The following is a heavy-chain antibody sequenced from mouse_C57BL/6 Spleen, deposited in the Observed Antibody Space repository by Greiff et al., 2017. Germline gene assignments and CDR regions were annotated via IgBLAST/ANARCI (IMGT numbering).Heavy chain of an antibody. J-gene: IGHJ2*01. CDR2: ISDGGSYT. V-gene: IGHV5-4*01. CDR1: GFTFSSYA. Sequence: EVKLVVSGGGLVKPGGSLKLSCAASGFTFSSYAMSWVRQTPEKRLEWVATISDGGSYTYYPDNVKGRFIISRDNAKNNLYLQMSHLKSEDTAMYYCARDYYGNYPSYFDYWGQGTTLTVSS. D-gene: IGHD2-1*01. CDR3: ARDYYGNYPSYFDY.